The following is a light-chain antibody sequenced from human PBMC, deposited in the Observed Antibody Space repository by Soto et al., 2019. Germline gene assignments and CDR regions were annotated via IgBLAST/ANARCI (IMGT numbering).Light chain of an antibody. CDR1: SSDVGGYNY. J-gene: IGLJ2*01. CDR3: CSYAGSNTLV. Sequence: QSALTQPRSVSGSPGQSVTISCTGTSSDVGGYNYVSWYQHHPGKAPKLMIYDLSERPSGVPDRFSGSKSDNTASLTISGLQADDDADYYCCSYAGSNTLVFGGGTKLTVL. V-gene: IGLV2-11*01. CDR2: DLS.